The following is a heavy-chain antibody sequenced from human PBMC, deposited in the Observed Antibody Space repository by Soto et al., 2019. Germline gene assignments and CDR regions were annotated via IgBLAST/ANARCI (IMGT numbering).Heavy chain of an antibody. Sequence: QVQLVQSGGDVRKPGASVFISCQASDYTFNRHGIAWVRQAPGQGLEWMGWISCYNGDTLYAQNFQGRVTMTKDTSTSTVVMDLRSLTSDDTAMYYCAXDPXXXXXXXQFLDSWGQGTLVTVSS. CDR2: ISCYNGDT. V-gene: IGHV1-18*01. J-gene: IGHJ4*02. CDR3: AXDPXXXXXXXQFLDS. CDR1: DYTFNRHG.